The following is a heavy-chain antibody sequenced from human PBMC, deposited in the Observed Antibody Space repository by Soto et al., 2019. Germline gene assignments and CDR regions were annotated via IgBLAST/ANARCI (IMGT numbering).Heavy chain of an antibody. D-gene: IGHD3-10*01. Sequence: QVQLVQSGPEVKKPGASWKVSCKASEYTLTSYYIPWVRQAPGQGLEWMGIINPIGGSTSYAQKFQGRVTMTRDTSTSTVYMELSSLRSEDTAVYYCAREVIMSYGSGIKYYYCYGMDVWGQGTTVTVSS. CDR1: EYTLTSYY. CDR3: AREVIMSYGSGIKYYYCYGMDV. V-gene: IGHV1-46*01. CDR2: INPIGGST. J-gene: IGHJ6*02.